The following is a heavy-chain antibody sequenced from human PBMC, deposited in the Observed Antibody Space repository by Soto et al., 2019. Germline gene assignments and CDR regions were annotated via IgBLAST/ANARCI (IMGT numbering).Heavy chain of an antibody. CDR1: GGSISSSSYY. CDR3: ARQITDFWSAYHDPGNYYMDV. J-gene: IGHJ6*03. CDR2: IYYSGST. V-gene: IGHV4-39*01. Sequence: SETLSLTCTVSGGSISSSSYYWGWIRQPPGKGLEWIGSIYYSGSTYYNPSLKSRVTISVDTSKNQFSLKLSSVTAADTAVYYCARQITDFWSAYHDPGNYYMDVWGKGTTVTVSS. D-gene: IGHD3-3*01.